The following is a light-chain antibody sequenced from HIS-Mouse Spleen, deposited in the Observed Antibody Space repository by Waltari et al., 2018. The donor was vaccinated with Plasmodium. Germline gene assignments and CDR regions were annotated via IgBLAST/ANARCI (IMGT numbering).Light chain of an antibody. CDR1: ALPKKY. CDR3: YSTDSSGNHRV. CDR2: EDR. J-gene: IGLJ3*02. Sequence: SYELTQPPSVSVSPGQKARITCSGDALPKKYAYWYQQKSGQATVLVYYEDRERPSGIPERFTGSSSGTMATLTISGSQVEDEADYYCYSTDSSGNHRVFGGGTKLTVL. V-gene: IGLV3-10*01.